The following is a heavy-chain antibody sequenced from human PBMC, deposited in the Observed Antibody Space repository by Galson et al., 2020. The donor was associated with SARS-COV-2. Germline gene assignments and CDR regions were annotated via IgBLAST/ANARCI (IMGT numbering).Heavy chain of an antibody. J-gene: IGHJ5*02. V-gene: IGHV3-73*01. CDR3: TVGYCSSTTCYPRFDP. CDR1: GFTFSGSA. Sequence: GSLRLSCAASGFTFSGSAIHWVRQASGKGLEWVGRVKSKTNSYATAYAASVKGRFTISRDDSRNTAYLQMNSLKTEDTALYYCTVGYCSSTTCYPRFDPWGQGTLVTVSS. CDR2: VKSKTNSYAT. D-gene: IGHD2-2*01.